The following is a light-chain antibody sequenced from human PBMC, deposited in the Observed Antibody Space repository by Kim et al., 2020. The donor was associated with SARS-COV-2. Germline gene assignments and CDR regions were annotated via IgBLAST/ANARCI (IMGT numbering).Light chain of an antibody. J-gene: IGKJ2*01. CDR1: QSVSSN. Sequence: DIEMTQSPSTLSVSPGERATLSCRASQSVSSNLAWYQQKPGQAPRLLIYGASTRATGVPAGFSGSGSGTEFTLTISSLQSEDFAVYHCQQYNNWPYTCGQGTNLEI. CDR2: GAS. V-gene: IGKV3-15*01. CDR3: QQYNNWPYT.